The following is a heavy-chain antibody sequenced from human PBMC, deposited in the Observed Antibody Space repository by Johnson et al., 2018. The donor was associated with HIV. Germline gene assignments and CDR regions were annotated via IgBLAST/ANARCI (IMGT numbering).Heavy chain of an antibody. D-gene: IGHD3-16*01. Sequence: QMLLVESGGGLVQPGGSLRLSCAASGFTFSSYGMHWVRQAPGKGLEWVAVIWYDGSNKYYADSVKGRFTISRDNSKNTLYLQMNSLRAEDTAVDYCAKGGGSTDWGDAFDIWGQGTMVTGSS. CDR3: AKGGGSTDWGDAFDI. CDR1: GFTFSSYG. CDR2: IWYDGSNK. V-gene: IGHV3-33*06. J-gene: IGHJ3*02.